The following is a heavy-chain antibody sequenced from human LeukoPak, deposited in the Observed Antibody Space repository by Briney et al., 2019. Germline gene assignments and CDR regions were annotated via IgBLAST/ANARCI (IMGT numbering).Heavy chain of an antibody. D-gene: IGHD3-22*01. CDR1: GGSFSGYY. CDR2: INHSGST. CDR3: ARGYDSSGYYGDDFDY. V-gene: IGHV4-34*01. Sequence: SGTLSLTCAVYGGSFSGYYWSWIRQPPGKGLEWIGEINHSGSTNYNPSLKSRVTISVDTSKNQFSLKLGSVTAADTAVYYCARGYDSSGYYGDDFDYWGQGTLVTVSS. J-gene: IGHJ4*02.